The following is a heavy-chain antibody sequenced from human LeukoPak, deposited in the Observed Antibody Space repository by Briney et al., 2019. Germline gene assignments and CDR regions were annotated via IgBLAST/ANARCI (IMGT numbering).Heavy chain of an antibody. D-gene: IGHD3-22*01. Sequence: GGSLRLSCAASGFTFRSYWMSWVRQAPGKGLEWVANIKQDGSEKYYVDSVKGRFTISRDNAKNSLYLQMNSLRVEDTAIYYCARDYLDSSGAHYDYWGQGTLVTVSS. CDR3: ARDYLDSSGAHYDY. CDR1: GFTFRSYW. CDR2: IKQDGSEK. V-gene: IGHV3-7*01. J-gene: IGHJ4*02.